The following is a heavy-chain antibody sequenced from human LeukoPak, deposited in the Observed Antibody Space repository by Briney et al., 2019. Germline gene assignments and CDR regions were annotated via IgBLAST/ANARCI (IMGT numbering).Heavy chain of an antibody. V-gene: IGHV3-7*01. J-gene: IGHJ4*02. CDR3: ARNRGWQTFDF. CDR2: INEDGSQT. Sequence: GGSLRLSCAASGFTFINYWMDWVREAPGKGLEWVANINEDGSQTNYVDSVKGRFTISRDNAKNSLYLQMTSLGAEDTALYYCARNRGWQTFDFWGQGTLVTVSS. CDR1: GFTFINYW.